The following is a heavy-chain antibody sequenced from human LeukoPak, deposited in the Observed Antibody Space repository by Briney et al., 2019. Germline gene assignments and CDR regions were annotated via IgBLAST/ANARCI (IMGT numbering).Heavy chain of an antibody. D-gene: IGHD2-2*01. J-gene: IGHJ2*01. CDR1: GGSLSSYY. V-gene: IGHV4-59*08. Sequence: PSETLSLTCTVSGGSLSSYYWSWLRQPPGKGLEWIGYIYYSGSTNYNPSLKSRVTISVDTSKNQFSLKLSSVTAADTAVYYCARTMSQYCSSTSCRGSHWYFDLWGRGTLVTVSS. CDR3: ARTMSQYCSSTSCRGSHWYFDL. CDR2: IYYSGST.